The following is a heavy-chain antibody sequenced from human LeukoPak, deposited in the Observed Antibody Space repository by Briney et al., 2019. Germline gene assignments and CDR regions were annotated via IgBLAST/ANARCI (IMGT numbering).Heavy chain of an antibody. V-gene: IGHV1-18*01. CDR3: ARRGSYFDP. CDR2: ISAYNANT. J-gene: IGHJ4*02. CDR1: GGTFISYA. Sequence: GASVTVSCTASGGTFISYAISWVRQAPGQGLEWMGWISAYNANTNYAQNLQGRVTITTDTSTSTAYMELKSLRSDDTAVYYCARRGSYFDPWGQGTLVTVSS. D-gene: IGHD3-10*01.